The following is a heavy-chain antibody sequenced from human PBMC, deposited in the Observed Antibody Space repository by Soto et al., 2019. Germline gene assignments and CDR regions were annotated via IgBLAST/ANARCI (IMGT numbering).Heavy chain of an antibody. V-gene: IGHV4-39*01. D-gene: IGHD3-10*01. CDR1: GGSISSSSYY. Sequence: NPSETLSLTCTVSGGSISSSSYYWGWIRQPPGKGLEWIGSIYYSGSTYYNPSLKSRVTISVDTSKNQFSLKLSSVTAADTAVYYCASPSGPISGTLGMDVWGQGTTVTVSS. J-gene: IGHJ6*02. CDR2: IYYSGST. CDR3: ASPSGPISGTLGMDV.